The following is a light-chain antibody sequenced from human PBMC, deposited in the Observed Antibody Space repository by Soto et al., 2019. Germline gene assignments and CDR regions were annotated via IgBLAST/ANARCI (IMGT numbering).Light chain of an antibody. V-gene: IGKV3-15*01. J-gene: IGKJ1*01. Sequence: EIVMTQSPGTLSVSPGERATHSCRASQGVSGNLAWYQQKPGQAPRLLIYGASTRATGIPARFSGSGSGTEFTLTISSLQSEDFAVYYCQQYNIWPPWTFGQGTKVDIK. CDR1: QGVSGN. CDR3: QQYNIWPPWT. CDR2: GAS.